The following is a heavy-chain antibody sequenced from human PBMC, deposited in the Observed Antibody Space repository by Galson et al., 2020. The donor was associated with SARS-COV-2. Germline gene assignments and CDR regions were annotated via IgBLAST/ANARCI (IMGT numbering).Heavy chain of an antibody. J-gene: IGHJ4*02. CDR1: GFTFSSYS. V-gene: IGHV3-48*04. CDR3: AASNPSLFY. Sequence: GEFLKISCAASGFTFSSYSMNWVRQAPGKGLEWVSYISSSSSTIYYADSVKGRFTISRDNAKNSLYLQMNSLRAEDTAVYYCAASNPSLFYWGQGTLVTVSS. D-gene: IGHD3-16*02. CDR2: ISSSSSTI.